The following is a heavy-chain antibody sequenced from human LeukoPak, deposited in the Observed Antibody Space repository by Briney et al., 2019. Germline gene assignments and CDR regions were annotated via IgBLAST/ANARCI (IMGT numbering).Heavy chain of an antibody. D-gene: IGHD3-3*01. CDR3: ARQGITIFGVVIIGYFDY. V-gene: IGHV4-39*01. Sequence: AETLSLTCTVSGGSISSSSYYWGWIRQPPGKGLEGFGSIYYSGSTYYTPSLKTRVTISVDTSKNQFSLKLSSVTAADTAVYYCARQGITIFGVVIIGYFDYWGQGTLVTVSS. CDR2: IYYSGST. J-gene: IGHJ4*02. CDR1: GGSISSSSYY.